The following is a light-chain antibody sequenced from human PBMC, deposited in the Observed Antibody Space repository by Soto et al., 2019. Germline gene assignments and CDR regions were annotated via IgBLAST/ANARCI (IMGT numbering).Light chain of an antibody. J-gene: IGLJ2*01. V-gene: IGLV1-47*01. CDR3: AAWDDILSGVV. CDR2: KSY. CDR1: SSNIGSNY. Sequence: QSVLTQPPSASGTPGQRVTISCSGSSSNIGSNYVYWYQQLPGTAPKLLIYKSYQRPSGVPDRFSGSKSGTSASLAISGLRSEDEANYYCAAWDDILSGVVFGGGTKLTVL.